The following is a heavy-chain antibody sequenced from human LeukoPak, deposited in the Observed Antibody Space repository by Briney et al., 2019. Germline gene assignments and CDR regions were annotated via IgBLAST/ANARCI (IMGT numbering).Heavy chain of an antibody. J-gene: IGHJ4*02. D-gene: IGHD3-22*01. V-gene: IGHV3-48*02. Sequence: PGGSLRLSCAAPGFTFSTYSMTWVRQAPGKGLEWVSYISDSTTTIYYADSVKGRFTISRDNAKNSLYLQTNSLRDEDTAVYYCARDRYYYDSSGYYYADYWGQGTLVTVSS. CDR3: ARDRYYYDSSGYYYADY. CDR1: GFTFSTYS. CDR2: ISDSTTTI.